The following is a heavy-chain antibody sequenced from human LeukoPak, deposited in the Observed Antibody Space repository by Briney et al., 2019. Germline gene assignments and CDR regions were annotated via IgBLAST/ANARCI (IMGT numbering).Heavy chain of an antibody. D-gene: IGHD2-2*01. J-gene: IGHJ4*02. Sequence: GGSLRLSCAASGFTFSNHAMTWVRQAPGKGLEWVSGISGSGASTNYADSVKGRATISRDNSKNTLYLQMNSLRAEDTAVYYCARSREGKYCSSTSCYYDYWGQGTLVTVSS. CDR1: GFTFSNHA. CDR2: ISGSGAST. V-gene: IGHV3-23*01. CDR3: ARSREGKYCSSTSCYYDY.